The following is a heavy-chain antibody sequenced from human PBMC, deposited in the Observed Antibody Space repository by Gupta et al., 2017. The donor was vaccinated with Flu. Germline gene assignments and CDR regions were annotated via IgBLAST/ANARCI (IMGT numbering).Heavy chain of an antibody. Sequence: QVQLLQSGAEVKKPGSSVKVSCKASGGIFRNFAISWVRQAPGQGLEWMGGIIAIFGTSNDAQKFQGRVTISADESSSTAYMELNSLRLEDTAVYFCASGPTYYTSYMGVGGKGTTVTVSS. CDR2: IIAIFGTS. CDR1: GGIFRNFA. CDR3: ASGPTYYTSYMGV. J-gene: IGHJ6*03. V-gene: IGHV1-69*01.